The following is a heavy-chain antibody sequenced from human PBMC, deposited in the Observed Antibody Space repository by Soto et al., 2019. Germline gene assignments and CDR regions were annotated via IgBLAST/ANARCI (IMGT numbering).Heavy chain of an antibody. CDR3: AREAEDSYGPNDY. Sequence: GGSLRLSCSASGFTFISYAMHWFRQAPGKGLEWVAVISYDGSNKYYADSVKGRFTISRDNSKNTLYLQMNSLRAEDTAVYYCAREAEDSYGPNDYWGQGTLVTVSS. CDR2: ISYDGSNK. D-gene: IGHD5-18*01. CDR1: GFTFISYA. V-gene: IGHV3-30-3*01. J-gene: IGHJ4*02.